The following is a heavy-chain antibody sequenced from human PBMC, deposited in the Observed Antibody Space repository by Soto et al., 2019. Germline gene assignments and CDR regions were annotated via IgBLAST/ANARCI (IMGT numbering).Heavy chain of an antibody. CDR3: ARHDLGAATFYFDY. Sequence: QVQLQESGPGRVKPSETLSLTCTVSGGSISSYYWSWIRQPPGKGLEWIGYLYYSGSTNYNPSLTSRVNIAVDTSKNQFSLKLSSVPAADTAVYDCARHDLGAATFYFDYWGQGTLVTVSS. D-gene: IGHD1-26*01. V-gene: IGHV4-59*08. J-gene: IGHJ4*02. CDR1: GGSISSYY. CDR2: LYYSGST.